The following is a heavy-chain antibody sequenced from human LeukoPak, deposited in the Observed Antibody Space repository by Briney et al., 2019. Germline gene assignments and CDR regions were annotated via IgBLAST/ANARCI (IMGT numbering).Heavy chain of an antibody. V-gene: IGHV1-69*13. Sequence: ASVKVSCTASGNSISNYAVSWVRQAPGQGFEWMGGIIPIFGTADYAQKFQGRVTITADQSTSTTYMALSSLKSEDTATYYCTTRACHAGGCSSSFYYYYGLHFWGQGTTVSVSS. CDR3: TTRACHAGGCSSSFYYYYGLHF. CDR2: IIPIFGTA. CDR1: GNSISNYA. J-gene: IGHJ6*02. D-gene: IGHD3-16*01.